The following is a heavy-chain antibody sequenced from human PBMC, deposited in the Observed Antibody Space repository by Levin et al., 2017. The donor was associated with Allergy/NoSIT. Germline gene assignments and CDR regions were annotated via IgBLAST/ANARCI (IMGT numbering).Heavy chain of an antibody. CDR2: ISGSGGST. Sequence: RSGGSLRLSCAASGLTFSSYAVNWVRRAPGKGLEWVSVISGSGGSTFYADSVKGRFTISRDNSKNTVFLQMHSLRVEDTAIYYCAKDSLHEEVSANFWYFDLWGRGTLVTVSS. V-gene: IGHV3-23*01. CDR3: AKDSLHEEVSANFWYFDL. D-gene: IGHD2-15*01. J-gene: IGHJ2*01. CDR1: GLTFSSYA.